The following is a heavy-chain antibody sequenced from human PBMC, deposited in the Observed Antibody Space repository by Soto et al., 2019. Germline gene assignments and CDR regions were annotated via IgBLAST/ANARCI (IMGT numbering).Heavy chain of an antibody. CDR2: ISGGAGTI. CDR3: ANWEKSGSDY. CDR1: AFSFSNYA. Sequence: GSLRLSCAASAFSFSNYAMSWVRQAPGKGLEWVSGISGGAGTIYYTESLRGRFTISRDNSQNTLYLQMNSLRAEDTDIYYCANWEKSGSDYWGQGTRGTVSS. J-gene: IGHJ4*02. D-gene: IGHD1-26*01. V-gene: IGHV3-23*01.